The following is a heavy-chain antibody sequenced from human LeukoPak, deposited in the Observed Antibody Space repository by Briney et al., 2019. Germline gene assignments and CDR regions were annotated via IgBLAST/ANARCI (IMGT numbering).Heavy chain of an antibody. J-gene: IGHJ4*02. V-gene: IGHV3-23*01. CDR1: GFTFSSYA. D-gene: IGHD6-19*01. CDR3: ARDGIAVAAIDY. Sequence: GGSLRLSCAASGFTFSSYAMSWVRQAPGKGLEWVSAISGSGGSTFYADSVKGRFTISRDNSKKTLYLQMNSLRAEDTAVYYCARDGIAVAAIDYWGQGTLVTVSS. CDR2: ISGSGGST.